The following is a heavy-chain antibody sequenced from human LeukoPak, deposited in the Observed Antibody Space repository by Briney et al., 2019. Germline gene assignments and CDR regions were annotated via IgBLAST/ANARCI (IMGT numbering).Heavy chain of an antibody. CDR3: ARALDV. J-gene: IGHJ6*04. Sequence: GGSLRLSCVDSGLSFNTYAMHWVRQAPGKELEWVAAISYDGSYTYYRDSVRGRFTISRDNSKNTMYLQMNSLRAEDTAMYYCARALDVWGKGTTVTVSS. V-gene: IGHV3-30*04. CDR1: GLSFNTYA. CDR2: ISYDGSYT.